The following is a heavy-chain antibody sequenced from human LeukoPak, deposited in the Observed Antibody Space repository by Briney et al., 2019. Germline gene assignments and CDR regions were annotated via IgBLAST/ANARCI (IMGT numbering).Heavy chain of an antibody. CDR3: ARGGIVATIDY. D-gene: IGHD5-12*01. CDR1: GGSIGSYY. Sequence: SETLSLTCTVSGGSIGSYYWSGIRQPPGKGLEWIGYIYYSGSTNYNPSLKSRVTISVDTSKNQFSLKLSSVTAADTAVYYCARGGIVATIDYWGQGTLVTVSS. V-gene: IGHV4-59*01. J-gene: IGHJ4*02. CDR2: IYYSGST.